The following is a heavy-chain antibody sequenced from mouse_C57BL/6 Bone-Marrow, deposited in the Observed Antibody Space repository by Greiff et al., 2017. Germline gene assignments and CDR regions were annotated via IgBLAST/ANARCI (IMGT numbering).Heavy chain of an antibody. CDR1: GYTFTSYW. Sequence: VQLQESGTELVKPGASVKLSCKASGYTFTSYWMHWVKQRPGQGLEWIGNINPSNGGTNYNEKFKSKATLTVDKSSSTAYMQLSSLTSEDSAVYYCARLGLRRPYYAMDYWGQGTSVTVSS. J-gene: IGHJ4*01. D-gene: IGHD2-2*01. CDR3: ARLGLRRPYYAMDY. CDR2: INPSNGGT. V-gene: IGHV1-53*01.